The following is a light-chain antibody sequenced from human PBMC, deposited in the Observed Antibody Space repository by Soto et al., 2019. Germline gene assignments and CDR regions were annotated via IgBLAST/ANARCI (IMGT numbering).Light chain of an antibody. CDR2: GAS. CDR3: QQADVFPLT. J-gene: IGKJ4*01. V-gene: IGKV1-12*01. CDR1: QGVSSW. Sequence: EIQMPQSPSSVPASVGDRVTISCRASQGVSSWLAWYQKKPGRAPKLLIYGASTLQSGVRSRFSGSGSGTDFSLTITTLQPEDSATYYCQQADVFPLTFGGGTKVEI.